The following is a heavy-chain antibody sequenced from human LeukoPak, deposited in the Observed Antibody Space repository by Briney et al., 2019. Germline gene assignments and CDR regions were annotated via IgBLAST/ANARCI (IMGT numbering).Heavy chain of an antibody. D-gene: IGHD2-2*01. CDR1: RYSFTSYW. Sequence: GESLKISCKGSRYSFTSYWIGWVRQMPGKGLEWMGIIYPGDSDTRYSPSFQGQVTISADKSISTAYLQWSSLKASDTAMYYCARQIVVVPAAISAGVGAFDIWGQGTMVTVSS. V-gene: IGHV5-51*01. J-gene: IGHJ3*02. CDR2: IYPGDSDT. CDR3: ARQIVVVPAAISAGVGAFDI.